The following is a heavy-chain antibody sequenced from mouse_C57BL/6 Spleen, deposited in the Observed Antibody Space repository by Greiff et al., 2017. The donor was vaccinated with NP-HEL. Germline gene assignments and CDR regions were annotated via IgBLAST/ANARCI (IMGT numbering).Heavy chain of an antibody. CDR1: GYTFTDYY. V-gene: IGHV1-26*01. D-gene: IGHD2-5*01. CDR2: INPNNGGT. J-gene: IGHJ4*01. CDR3: ARPLYYSNFYAMDY. Sequence: EVQLQQSGPELVKPGASVKISCKASGYTFTDYYMNWVEQSHGKSLEWIGDINPNNGGTSYNQKFKGKATLTVDKSSSTAYMELRSLTSEDSAVYYCARPLYYSNFYAMDYWGQGTSVTVSS.